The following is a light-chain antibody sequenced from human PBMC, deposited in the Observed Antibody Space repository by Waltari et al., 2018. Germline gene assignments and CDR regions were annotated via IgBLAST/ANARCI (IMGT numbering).Light chain of an antibody. J-gene: IGLJ3*02. CDR2: KDT. CDR1: ALPQQY. Sequence: SYELTQPPSVSVSPGQTARITCSGDALPQQYTYWYQQKPGQAPVLVIYKDTERPPGIPERFSGSSSGTTVTLTISGLQAEDEADYYCQSADSSGTYWMFGGGTKLTVL. V-gene: IGLV3-25*03. CDR3: QSADSSGTYWM.